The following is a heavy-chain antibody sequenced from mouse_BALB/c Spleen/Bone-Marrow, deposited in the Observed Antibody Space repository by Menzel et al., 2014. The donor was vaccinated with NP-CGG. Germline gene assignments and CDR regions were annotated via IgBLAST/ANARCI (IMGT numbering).Heavy chain of an antibody. J-gene: IGHJ1*01. CDR1: GFSLTGYG. D-gene: IGHD2-4*01. CDR3: ARVYYDYDWWYFDV. Sequence: VMLVESGPGLVAPSQSLSITCTVSGFSLTGYGVNWVRQPPGKGLEWLGMIWGDGNTVYNSDLKSRLSISKDNSKSXVFLKRNRLQTDDTARYYCARVYYDYDWWYFDVWGAGTTVTVSS. CDR2: IWGDGNT. V-gene: IGHV2-6-7*01.